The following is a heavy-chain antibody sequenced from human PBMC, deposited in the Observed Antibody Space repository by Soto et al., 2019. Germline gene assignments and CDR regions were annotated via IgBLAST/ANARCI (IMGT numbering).Heavy chain of an antibody. J-gene: IGHJ6*03. CDR3: AKAGVTSAYYYYYMDV. CDR2: ISGSGGST. CDR1: GFTFSSYA. V-gene: IGHV3-23*01. D-gene: IGHD4-4*01. Sequence: EVQLLASGGGLVQPGGSLRLSCAASGFTFSSYAMSWVRQAPGKGLEWVSAISGSGGSTYYAHSVKGRFTISRDNSKNTLYLQMNSLRAEDTAVYYCAKAGVTSAYYYYYMDVWGKGTNVTVSS.